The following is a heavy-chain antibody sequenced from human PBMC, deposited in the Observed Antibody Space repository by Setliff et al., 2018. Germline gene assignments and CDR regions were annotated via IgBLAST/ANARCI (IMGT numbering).Heavy chain of an antibody. Sequence: AGGSLRLSCAASGFTFSSLWMSWVRQAPGKGLEWVANINQGGGEQFYVDSVKGRFTISRDNAKNSLSLQMNGLRAEDTSVYYCGRDVFDFRTGQGGPWGQGTRGTVSS. CDR2: INQGGGEQ. J-gene: IGHJ5*02. CDR1: GFTFSSLW. CDR3: GRDVFDFRTGQGGP. V-gene: IGHV3-7*01. D-gene: IGHD3-3*01.